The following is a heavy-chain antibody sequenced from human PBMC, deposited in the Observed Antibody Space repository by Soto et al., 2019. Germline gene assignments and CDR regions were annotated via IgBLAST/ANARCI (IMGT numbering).Heavy chain of an antibody. V-gene: IGHV4-31*03. CDR2: IYYSGST. J-gene: IGHJ5*02. Sequence: SETLSLTCTVSGGSISSGGYYWSWIRQHPGKGLEWIEYIYYSGSTYYNPSLKSRVTISVDTSKNQFSLKLSSVTAADTAVYYCARARRCSGGSCTLGWFDPWGQGTLVTVSS. D-gene: IGHD2-15*01. CDR3: ARARRCSGGSCTLGWFDP. CDR1: GGSISSGGYY.